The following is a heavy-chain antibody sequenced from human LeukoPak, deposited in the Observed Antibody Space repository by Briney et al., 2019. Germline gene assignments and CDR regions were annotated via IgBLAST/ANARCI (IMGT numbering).Heavy chain of an antibody. CDR3: ARGSRYYYDSSGYYYVGSDY. D-gene: IGHD3-22*01. J-gene: IGHJ4*02. V-gene: IGHV1-2*02. CDR2: INPNSGGT. CDR1: GYTFTGYY. Sequence: VASVKVSCKASGYTFTGYYMHWVRQAPGQGLEWMGWINPNSGGTNYAQKFQGRVTMTRNTSISTAYMELSSLRSEDTAVYYCARGSRYYYDSSGYYYVGSDYWGQGTLVTVSS.